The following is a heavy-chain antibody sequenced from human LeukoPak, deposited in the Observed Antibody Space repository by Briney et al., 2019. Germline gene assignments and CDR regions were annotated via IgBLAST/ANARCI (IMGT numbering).Heavy chain of an antibody. D-gene: IGHD6-19*01. J-gene: IGHJ4*02. CDR3: ARGDSSGWGLDY. CDR2: IETAGDS. CDR1: GFTFSICD. Sequence: GGSLRLSCAASGFTFSICDMHWVRQVPGEGLEWVSVIETAGDSYYSDSVKGRFTISRENAKNSSYLQMTSLRAGDTAVYYCARGDSSGWGLDYWGQGILVTVSS. V-gene: IGHV3-13*01.